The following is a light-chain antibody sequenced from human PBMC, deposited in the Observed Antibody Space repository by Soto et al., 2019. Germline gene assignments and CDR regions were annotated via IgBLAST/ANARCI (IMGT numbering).Light chain of an antibody. J-gene: IGKJ5*01. V-gene: IGKV1-12*01. CDR1: QAVNSW. CDR2: DVS. CDR3: QQSNNHPIS. Sequence: DNQLTQSPSSISASVGDRVTITFRASQAVNSWLAWFQQKPGMAPKLVIYDVSSLQSGVPSRFSGSGSGTEFTLTISSLQPEDFATYYCQQSNNHPISFGQGTRLEIK.